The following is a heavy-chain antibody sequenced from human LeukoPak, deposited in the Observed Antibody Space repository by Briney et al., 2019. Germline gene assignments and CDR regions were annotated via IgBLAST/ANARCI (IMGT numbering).Heavy chain of an antibody. CDR2: IRSKINNFAT. CDR3: TKPRGFGSGTYYDY. Sequence: GGSLRLSCVASGFTFSGSAIHWVRQASGKGLESVGHIRSKINNFATAYAASVKGRFTISRDDSKNTAYLQMSSLETEDTAICYCTKPRGFGSGTYYDYWGQGTLVTVSS. D-gene: IGHD3-10*01. V-gene: IGHV3-73*01. J-gene: IGHJ4*02. CDR1: GFTFSGSA.